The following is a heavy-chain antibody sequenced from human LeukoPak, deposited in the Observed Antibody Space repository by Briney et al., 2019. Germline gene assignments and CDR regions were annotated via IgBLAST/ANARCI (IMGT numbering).Heavy chain of an antibody. J-gene: IGHJ4*02. CDR3: AKWTGYSVNFDY. CDR1: GFTISANF. V-gene: IGHV3-66*01. D-gene: IGHD3/OR15-3a*01. CDR2: IYSGGRI. Sequence: GGSLRLSCAASGFTISANFMSWVRQAPGKGLEWVSVIYSGGRIEYADSVKGRFSISRDNSKNTVHLHMNSLSAEDTAVYYCAKWTGYSVNFDYWGQGTLVTVSS.